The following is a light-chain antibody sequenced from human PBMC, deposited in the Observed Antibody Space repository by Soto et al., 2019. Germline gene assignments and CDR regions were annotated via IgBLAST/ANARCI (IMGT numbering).Light chain of an antibody. CDR2: AAS. J-gene: IGKJ4*01. CDR1: QGITSY. CDR3: QQLNSYPLT. Sequence: DIQLTQSPSFLSASVGSRVTITCRASQGITSYLAWYQQKPGKAPNLLIHAASTLQSGVPSRFSGSGSGTEFTLTISSLQPEDSATYYCQQLNSYPLTFGGGTKVDIK. V-gene: IGKV1-9*01.